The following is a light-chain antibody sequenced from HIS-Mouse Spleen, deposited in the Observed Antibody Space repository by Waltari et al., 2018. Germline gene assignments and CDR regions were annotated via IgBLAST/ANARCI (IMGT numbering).Light chain of an antibody. CDR3: QQFNSYIFT. Sequence: AIQLTQSPSSLSASVGDRVTITCRAIHGIISALAWFQQKPGKVPKLLVYDASSLESWVPSRFSGSGSGTDFTLTISSLQPEDFATYYCQQFNSYIFTFGPGTKVDIK. V-gene: IGKV1-13*02. CDR2: DAS. J-gene: IGKJ3*01. CDR1: HGIISA.